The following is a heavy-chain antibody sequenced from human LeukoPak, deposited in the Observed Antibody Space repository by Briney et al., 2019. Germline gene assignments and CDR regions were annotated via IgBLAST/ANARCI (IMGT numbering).Heavy chain of an antibody. Sequence: PSETLSLTCAVSGYSISSGYYWGWIRQPPRKGLEWIGSIYHSGSTYYNPSLKSRVTISVDTSKNQFSLKLSSVTAADTAVYYCARHLREYSYGHGSYYWGQGTLVTVSS. CDR2: IYHSGST. D-gene: IGHD5-18*01. CDR3: ARHLREYSYGHGSYY. J-gene: IGHJ4*02. V-gene: IGHV4-38-2*01. CDR1: GYSISSGYY.